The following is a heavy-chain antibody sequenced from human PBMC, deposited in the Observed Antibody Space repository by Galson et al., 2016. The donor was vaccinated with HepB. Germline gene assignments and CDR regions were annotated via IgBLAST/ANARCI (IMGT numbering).Heavy chain of an antibody. J-gene: IGHJ2*01. CDR3: AREYCGTRTVCAGGFFFDL. V-gene: IGHV3-13*04. CDR2: IGVTGDT. Sequence: SLRLSCAASGFSFENFDFHWVRQGPGESLEWVSAIGVTGDTYYTDSVKGRLIISRDNAKSTLYLQMNNLEVGDTAVYFCAREYCGTRTVCAGGFFFDLWGRGTLVTVS. CDR1: GFSFENFD. D-gene: IGHD1-26*01.